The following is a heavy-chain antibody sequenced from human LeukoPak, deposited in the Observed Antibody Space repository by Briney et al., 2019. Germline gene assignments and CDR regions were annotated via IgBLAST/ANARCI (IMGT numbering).Heavy chain of an antibody. Sequence: GGSLRLSCAASGFTFSYFYMSWIRQAPGKGLEWVSYISSSGSTIFYADSVKGRFTISRDNAKNSLYLQMNSLRAEDTAVYYCARHDGQQLDNWFDPWGQGTLVTVSS. CDR1: GFTFSYFY. CDR3: ARHDGQQLDNWFDP. V-gene: IGHV3-11*04. D-gene: IGHD6-13*01. J-gene: IGHJ5*02. CDR2: ISSSGSTI.